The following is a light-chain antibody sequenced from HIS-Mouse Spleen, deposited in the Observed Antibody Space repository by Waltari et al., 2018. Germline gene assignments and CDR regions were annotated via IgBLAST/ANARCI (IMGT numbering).Light chain of an antibody. CDR1: QGISSY. CDR3: QPLNSYPPT. V-gene: IGKV1-9*01. J-gene: IGKJ1*01. Sequence: DIQLTQSPSFLSASVGDRVTITCRASQGISSYLAWYQQKPGKAPKLLIYAASTLQSRVPARFSGSGSGTEFPLTISSLQPEDFATYYCQPLNSYPPTFGQGTKVEIK. CDR2: AAS.